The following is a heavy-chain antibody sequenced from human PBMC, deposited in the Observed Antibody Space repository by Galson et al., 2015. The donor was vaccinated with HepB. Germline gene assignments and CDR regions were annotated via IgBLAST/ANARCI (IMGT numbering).Heavy chain of an antibody. Sequence: CAISGDSVSSNSAVWNWVRQSPSRGLEWLGRAYYRSKWYTDYAESVESRITINPDTSKNQFSLRLSSVTPADTAVYYCVRAEPMIFGIVIVLHQWGQGTLVTVSS. J-gene: IGHJ4*02. D-gene: IGHD3/OR15-3a*01. CDR3: VRAEPMIFGIVIVLHQ. CDR1: GDSVSSNSAV. CDR2: AYYRSKWYT. V-gene: IGHV6-1*01.